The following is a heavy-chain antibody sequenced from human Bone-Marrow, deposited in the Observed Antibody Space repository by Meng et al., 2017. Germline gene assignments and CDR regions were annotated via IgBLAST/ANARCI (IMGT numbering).Heavy chain of an antibody. CDR2: IYYSGST. D-gene: IGHD2-21*02. Sequence: SETLSLTCTVSGGSISSSSYYWGWIRQPPGKGLEWIGSIYYSGSTYYNPSLKSRVTISVDTSKNQFSLKLSSVTAADTAVYYCARLFVVTAIRALWGWYFDLWGRGTLVTVS. J-gene: IGHJ2*01. CDR1: GGSISSSSYY. CDR3: ARLFVVTAIRALWGWYFDL. V-gene: IGHV4-39*07.